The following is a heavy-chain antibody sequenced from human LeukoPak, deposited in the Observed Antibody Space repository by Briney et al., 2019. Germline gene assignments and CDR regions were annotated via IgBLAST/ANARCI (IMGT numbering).Heavy chain of an antibody. Sequence: PSETLSLTCTVSGASISGYYWSWIRQSPGKGLEWIGYIYYSGSTNYNPSLKSRVTISVDTSKNQFSLKLSSVTAADTAVYYCTRDRYRLSNWSPGTLVTVSS. J-gene: IGHJ4*02. CDR2: IYYSGST. CDR3: TRDRYRLSN. CDR1: GASISGYY. D-gene: IGHD1-14*01. V-gene: IGHV4-59*01.